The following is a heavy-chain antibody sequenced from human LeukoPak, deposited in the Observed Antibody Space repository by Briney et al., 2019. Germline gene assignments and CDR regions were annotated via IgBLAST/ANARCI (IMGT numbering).Heavy chain of an antibody. V-gene: IGHV3-7*01. CDR2: IKQDGSEK. CDR3: ARDRGTYYYDSSSHYDAFDI. D-gene: IGHD3-22*01. J-gene: IGHJ3*02. Sequence: GGSLRLSCAASGFTFSSYGMNWVRQAPGKGLEWVANIKQDGSEKYYVDSVKGRFTISRDNAKNSLYLQMNSLRAEDTAVYYCARDRGTYYYDSSSHYDAFDIWGQGTMVTVSS. CDR1: GFTFSSYG.